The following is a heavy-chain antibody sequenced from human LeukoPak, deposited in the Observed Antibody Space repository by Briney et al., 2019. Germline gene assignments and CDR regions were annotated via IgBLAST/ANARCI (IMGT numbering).Heavy chain of an antibody. CDR3: IREGIVGVSFDY. CDR1: GFTFRSYW. CDR2: INSDGSYT. Sequence: PGGSLSLSRSASGFTFRSYWMHWVRQAPGKGLVWVSRINSDGSYTAYADSVKGRFNISRDNAKNKLYVKMNSLRAEDSAVYYCIREGIVGVSFDYWGRGTLVTVSS. J-gene: IGHJ4*02. D-gene: IGHD1-26*01. V-gene: IGHV3-74*03.